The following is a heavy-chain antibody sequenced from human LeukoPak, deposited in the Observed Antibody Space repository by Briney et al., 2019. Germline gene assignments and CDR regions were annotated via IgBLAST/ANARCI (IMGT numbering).Heavy chain of an antibody. Sequence: GGSLRLSCAASGFTFDDYGMSWVRQAPGKGLEWVSGINWNGGSTGYADSVKGRFTISRDNAKNSLYLQMNSLRAEDTALCYCARFLGGGSYTSVDYWGQGTLVTVSS. J-gene: IGHJ4*02. D-gene: IGHD1-26*01. CDR2: INWNGGST. CDR1: GFTFDDYG. V-gene: IGHV3-20*04. CDR3: ARFLGGGSYTSVDY.